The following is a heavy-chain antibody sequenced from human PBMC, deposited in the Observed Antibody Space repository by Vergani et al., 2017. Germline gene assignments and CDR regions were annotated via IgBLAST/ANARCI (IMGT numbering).Heavy chain of an antibody. CDR3: AHRVRVDIVATIYFDY. CDR2: IYWNDDK. J-gene: IGHJ4*02. CDR1: GFSPSTSGVG. Sequence: QITLKESGPTLGKPTQTPPLTCTFSGFSPSTSGVGVGWIRQPPGKALEWLALIYWNDDKRYSPSLKSRLTITKDTSKNQVVLTMTNMDPVDTATYYFAHRVRVDIVATIYFDYWGQGTLVTVSS. D-gene: IGHD5-12*01. V-gene: IGHV2-5*01.